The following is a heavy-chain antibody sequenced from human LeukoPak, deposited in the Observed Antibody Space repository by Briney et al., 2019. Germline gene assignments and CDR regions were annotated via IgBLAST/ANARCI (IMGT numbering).Heavy chain of an antibody. CDR2: INHSGST. D-gene: IGHD3-10*01. Sequence: SETLSLTCAVYGGSFSGYYWSWIRQPPGKGLEWIGEINHSGSTNYNPPLKSRVTISVDTSKNQFSLKLSSVTAADTAVYYCARGRSGSYSYPSRFDPWGQGTLVTVSS. CDR3: ARGRSGSYSYPSRFDP. CDR1: GGSFSGYY. V-gene: IGHV4-34*01. J-gene: IGHJ5*02.